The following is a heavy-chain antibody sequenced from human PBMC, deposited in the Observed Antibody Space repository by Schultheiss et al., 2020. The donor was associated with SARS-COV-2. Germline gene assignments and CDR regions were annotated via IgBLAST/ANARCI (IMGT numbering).Heavy chain of an antibody. CDR2: IYYRGST. V-gene: IGHV4-59*01. Sequence: SETLSLTCTVSGGSISSYYWSWIRQPPGKGLEWIGYIYYRGSTNYNPSLKSRVTISVDTSKNQFSLKLSSVTAADTAVYYCARNTVQIFGVVVAFDIWGQGTMVTVSS. CDR1: GGSISSYY. CDR3: ARNTVQIFGVVVAFDI. J-gene: IGHJ3*02. D-gene: IGHD3-3*01.